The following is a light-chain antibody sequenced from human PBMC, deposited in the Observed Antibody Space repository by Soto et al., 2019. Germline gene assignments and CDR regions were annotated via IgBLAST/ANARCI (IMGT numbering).Light chain of an antibody. J-gene: IGKJ1*01. CDR2: GAS. CDR1: QSVSSSY. V-gene: IGKV3-20*01. CDR3: QRYGSPPEWT. Sequence: IALTQPPGTLSLSPGERATLSCRASQSVSSSYLAWYQQKLGQAPRLLIYGASSRTTGIPDRFSGSGSGTDFTLTISRLEPEDFAVYYCQRYGSPPEWTFVQGTNVDIK.